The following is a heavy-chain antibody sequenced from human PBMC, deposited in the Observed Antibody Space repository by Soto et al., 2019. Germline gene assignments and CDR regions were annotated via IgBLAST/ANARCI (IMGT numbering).Heavy chain of an antibody. CDR2: IYYSGST. Sequence: PSETLSLTCTVSGGCISSYYGSWIRQPPGKGLEWIGYIYYSGSTNYNPSLKSRVTISVDTSKNQFSLKLSSVTAADTAVYYCARDGGDSGYDFDAFDIWGQGTMVTVSS. CDR3: ARDGGDSGYDFDAFDI. V-gene: IGHV4-59*01. J-gene: IGHJ3*02. D-gene: IGHD5-12*01. CDR1: GGCISSYY.